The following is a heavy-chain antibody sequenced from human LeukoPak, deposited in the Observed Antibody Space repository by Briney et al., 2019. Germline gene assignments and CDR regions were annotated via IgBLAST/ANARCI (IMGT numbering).Heavy chain of an antibody. CDR3: ARAATTGTVDY. Sequence: GGSLRLSCAASGFTFSNYWMSWARQAPGKGLEWVANINQGGRESYYVDSVEGRFTISGGNADYSLYLQMNSLRAEDTAVYYCARAATTGTVDYWGQGTLVTVSS. CDR1: GFTFSNYW. CDR2: INQGGRES. D-gene: IGHD1-1*01. J-gene: IGHJ4*02. V-gene: IGHV3-7*04.